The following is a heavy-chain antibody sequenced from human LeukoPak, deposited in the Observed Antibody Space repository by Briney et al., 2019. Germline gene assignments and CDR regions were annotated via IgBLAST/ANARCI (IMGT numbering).Heavy chain of an antibody. J-gene: IGHJ4*02. Sequence: PPETLSLTCAVSGYSLSSGYYWGWIRQPPGKGVEWIGSIYHSGNTNYNPSLKSRVTISVDTSKNQFSLKVSSVTAADTALYYCARWYSSSGYLDYWGQGTLVTVSS. D-gene: IGHD6-6*01. CDR1: GYSLSSGYY. V-gene: IGHV4-38-2*01. CDR2: IYHSGNT. CDR3: ARWYSSSGYLDY.